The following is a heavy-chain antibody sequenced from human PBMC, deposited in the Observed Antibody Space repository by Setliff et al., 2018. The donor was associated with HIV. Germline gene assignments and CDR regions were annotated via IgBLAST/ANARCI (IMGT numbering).Heavy chain of an antibody. J-gene: IGHJ6*02. D-gene: IGHD5-12*01. CDR1: GYTFTTYW. Sequence: GESLKISCKTSGYTFTTYWIGWVRQMPGKGLEWLGIIYPGDSNTIYSPSFQGQVTISADKSISTTYLQWNSLKASDTAIYYCARRSGYDWGGAYYYGMDVWGQGTQVTVSS. CDR3: ARRSGYDWGGAYYYGMDV. V-gene: IGHV5-51*01. CDR2: IYPGDSNT.